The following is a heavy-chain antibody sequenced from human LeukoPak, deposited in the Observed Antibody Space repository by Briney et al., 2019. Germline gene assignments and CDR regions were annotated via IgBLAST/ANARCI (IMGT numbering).Heavy chain of an antibody. D-gene: IGHD3-22*01. CDR3: ARDAAYDSSDNVAFDI. CDR2: IYHSGST. V-gene: IGHV4-38-2*02. J-gene: IGHJ3*02. Sequence: PSETLSLTCAVSGYSISSGYYWGWIRQPPGKGLEWIGSIYHSGSTYYNPSLKSRVTIPVDTSKNQFSLKLSSVTAADTAVYYCARDAAYDSSDNVAFDIWGQGTMVTVSS. CDR1: GYSISSGYY.